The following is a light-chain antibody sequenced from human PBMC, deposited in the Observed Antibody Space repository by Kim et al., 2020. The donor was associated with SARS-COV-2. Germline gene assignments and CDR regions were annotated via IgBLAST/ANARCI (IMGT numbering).Light chain of an antibody. CDR2: EDY. J-gene: IGLJ3*02. V-gene: IGLV6-57*03. CDR3: QSYDTSNPWV. Sequence: NFMLTQPHSVSESPGKTVTISCTRSSGRIATNYVQWYQQCPGSAPTTVIYEDYQRPSGVPDRFSGSIDSSSNSASLTISGLKTEDEADYYCQSYDTSNPWVFGGGTQLTVL. CDR1: SGRIATNY.